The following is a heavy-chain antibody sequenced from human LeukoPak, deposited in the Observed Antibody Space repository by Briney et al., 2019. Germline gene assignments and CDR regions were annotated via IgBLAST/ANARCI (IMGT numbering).Heavy chain of an antibody. CDR3: ARDFPGYSSSSGLRAFDI. CDR2: ISAYNGNT. Sequence: ASVYVSCKASGYTFTSYGISWVRQAPGQGLEWMGWISAYNGNTNYAQKLQGRVTMTTDTSTSTAYMELRSLRSDDTAVYYCARDFPGYSSSSGLRAFDIWGQGTMVTVSS. D-gene: IGHD6-6*01. J-gene: IGHJ3*02. V-gene: IGHV1-18*01. CDR1: GYTFTSYG.